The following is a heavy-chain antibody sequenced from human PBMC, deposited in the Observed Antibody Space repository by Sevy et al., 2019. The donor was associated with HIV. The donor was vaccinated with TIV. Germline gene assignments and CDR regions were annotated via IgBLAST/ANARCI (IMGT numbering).Heavy chain of an antibody. D-gene: IGHD3-22*01. CDR2: IKEAGSDK. Sequence: GGSLRLSCAASGFTLSSFWMTWVRQAPGKGLEWVANIKEAGSDKNYLDSVKGRFTISRDNAKNSLFLQMNSLRAEDKTVYYCAGDKNHYDRSVYYDAFDIWGQGTMVTVSS. J-gene: IGHJ3*02. CDR1: GFTLSSFW. CDR3: AGDKNHYDRSVYYDAFDI. V-gene: IGHV3-7*03.